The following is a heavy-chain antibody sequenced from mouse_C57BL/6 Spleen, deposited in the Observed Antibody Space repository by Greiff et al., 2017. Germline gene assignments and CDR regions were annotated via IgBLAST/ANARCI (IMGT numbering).Heavy chain of an antibody. Sequence: EVQLQQSGPELVKPGASVKISCKASGYSLTGYYMNWVKQSPEKSLEWIGEINPSTGGTPYNQKFKAKATLTVDKSSSTAYMQLKSLTSEDSAVYYCARRAQATTLYYYAMDYWGQGTSVTVSS. CDR3: ARRAQATTLYYYAMDY. J-gene: IGHJ4*01. V-gene: IGHV1-42*01. CDR1: GYSLTGYY. CDR2: INPSTGGT. D-gene: IGHD3-2*02.